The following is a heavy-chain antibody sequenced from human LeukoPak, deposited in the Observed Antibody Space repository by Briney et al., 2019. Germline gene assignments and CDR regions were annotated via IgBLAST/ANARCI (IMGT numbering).Heavy chain of an antibody. CDR3: AKGDRNLEWSGGYFDY. Sequence: PGGSLRLSCAASGFTFSSYAMTWVRQAPGKGLEWVSTISGSGGNTYYADSVKGRFTISRDNSKNTLYLQMNSLRAEDTAVYYCAKGDRNLEWSGGYFDYWGQGTLVTVSS. CDR1: GFTFSSYA. CDR2: ISGSGGNT. V-gene: IGHV3-23*01. D-gene: IGHD3-3*01. J-gene: IGHJ4*02.